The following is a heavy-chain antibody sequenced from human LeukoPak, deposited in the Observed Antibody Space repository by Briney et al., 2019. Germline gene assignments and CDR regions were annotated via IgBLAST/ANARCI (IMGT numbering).Heavy chain of an antibody. CDR1: GFTFSSYYW. CDR2: IKSDEITT. D-gene: IGHD3-16*02. Sequence: GGSLRLSCAASGFTFSSYYWMHWVRQAPGKGLVWVSRIKSDEITTNYADSVKGRFTISRDNAKNTLYLQMNSLRAEDTAVYYCARDRRLRLGELSSTLDYWGQGTLVTVSS. J-gene: IGHJ4*02. CDR3: ARDRRLRLGELSSTLDY. V-gene: IGHV3-74*01.